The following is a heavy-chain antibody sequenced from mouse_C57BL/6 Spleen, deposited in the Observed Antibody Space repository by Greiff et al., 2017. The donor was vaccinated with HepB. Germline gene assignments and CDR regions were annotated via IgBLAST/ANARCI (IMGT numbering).Heavy chain of an antibody. CDR2: IDPETGGT. J-gene: IGHJ3*01. CDR3: TRWGYGSSDPWFAY. CDR1: GYTFTDYE. D-gene: IGHD1-1*01. V-gene: IGHV1-15*01. Sequence: QVHVKQSGAELVRPGASVTLSCKASGYTFTDYEMHWVKQTPVHGLEWIGAIDPETGGTAYNQKFKGKAILTADKSSSTAYMELRSLTSEDSAVYYCTRWGYGSSDPWFAYWGQGTLVTVSA.